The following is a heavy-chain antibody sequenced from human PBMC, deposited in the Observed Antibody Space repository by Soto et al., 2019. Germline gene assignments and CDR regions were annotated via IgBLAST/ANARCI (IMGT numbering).Heavy chain of an antibody. J-gene: IGHJ4*02. D-gene: IGHD6-13*01. CDR2: IYPSGGGT. CDR3: AKDGSNWAFDY. V-gene: IGHV1-46*01. CDR1: GYTFTTYH. Sequence: QVQLVQSGAEVKEPGASVKVSCKASGYTFTTYHLHWVRQAPGQGLEWMGIIYPSGGGTRYAQKFQVRLTMTRDTSTSTLYMELSSLRSEDTAVYYCAKDGSNWAFDYWGQGTLVTVSS.